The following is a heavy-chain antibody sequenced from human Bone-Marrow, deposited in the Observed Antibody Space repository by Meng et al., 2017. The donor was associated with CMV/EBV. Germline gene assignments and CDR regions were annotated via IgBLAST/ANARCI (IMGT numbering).Heavy chain of an antibody. CDR1: GGTFSSYA. CDR2: IIPIFGTA. J-gene: IGHJ6*02. CDR3: ARDTLVRCLEWSATDYGMDV. D-gene: IGHD3-3*01. Sequence: SVKVSCKASGGTFSSYAISWVRQAPGQGLEWMGGIIPIFGTANYAQKFQGRVTITTDESTSTAYMELSSLRSEDTAVYYCARDTLVRCLEWSATDYGMDVWGQGTTVTVSS. V-gene: IGHV1-69*05.